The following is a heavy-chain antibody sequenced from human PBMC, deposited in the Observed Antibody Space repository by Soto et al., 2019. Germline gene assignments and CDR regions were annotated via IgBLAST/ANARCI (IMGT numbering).Heavy chain of an antibody. CDR2: IWYDGSNK. J-gene: IGHJ4*02. D-gene: IGHD4-17*01. CDR3: ARGRDYGDYRYFDY. Sequence: QVQLVESGGGVVQPGRSLRLSCAASGFTFSSYGMHWVRQAPGKGLEWVAVIWYDGSNKYYADSVKGRFTISRDNSKNTLYLQMNSLRAEDTAVYYCARGRDYGDYRYFDYWGQGTLVTVSS. CDR1: GFTFSSYG. V-gene: IGHV3-33*01.